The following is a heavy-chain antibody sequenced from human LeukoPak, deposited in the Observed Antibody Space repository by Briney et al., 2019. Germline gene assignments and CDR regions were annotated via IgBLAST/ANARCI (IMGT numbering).Heavy chain of an antibody. D-gene: IGHD4-11*01. CDR1: GFTFSSYA. V-gene: IGHV3-23*01. CDR3: AKDAQRGFDYSNSLKN. CDR2: ISGSGDNT. Sequence: AGGSLRLSCGASGFTFSSYAMSWVRQAPGKGLEWVSSISGSGDNTDYADPVKGRFIISRDNFQSTVYLQMNNLRAEDTAVYYCAKDAQRGFDYSNSLKNWGQGTLVTVSS. J-gene: IGHJ4*02.